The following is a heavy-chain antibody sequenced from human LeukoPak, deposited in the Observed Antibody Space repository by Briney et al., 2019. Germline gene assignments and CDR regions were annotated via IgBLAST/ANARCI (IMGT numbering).Heavy chain of an antibody. Sequence: GGSLRLSCAASGFTFDDYAMHWVRQAPGKGLEWVSGISWNSGSIGYADSVKGRFTTSRDNAKNSLYLQMNSLRAEDMALYYCAKGSYCSSTSCYFDYWGQGTLVTVSS. CDR3: AKGSYCSSTSCYFDY. V-gene: IGHV3-9*03. CDR1: GFTFDDYA. CDR2: ISWNSGSI. J-gene: IGHJ4*02. D-gene: IGHD2-2*01.